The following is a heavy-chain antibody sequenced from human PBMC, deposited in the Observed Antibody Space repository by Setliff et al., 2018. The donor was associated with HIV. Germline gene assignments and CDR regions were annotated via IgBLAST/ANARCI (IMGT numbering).Heavy chain of an antibody. Sequence: GGSLRLSCTASGFTFGDYAMSWVRQAPGKGLEWVGYIRSKAFGGTIEYAASVKGRFTISRDDSYGIAYLQMNSLRPEDTAMYYCAKDSLAAIGPYYCDYWGQGTLVTVSS. CDR1: GFTFGDYA. J-gene: IGHJ4*02. CDR2: IRSKAFGGTI. V-gene: IGHV3-49*04. CDR3: AKDSLAAIGPYYCDY. D-gene: IGHD6-13*01.